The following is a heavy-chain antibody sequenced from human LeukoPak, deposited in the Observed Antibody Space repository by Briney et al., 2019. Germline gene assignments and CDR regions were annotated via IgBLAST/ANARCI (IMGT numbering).Heavy chain of an antibody. V-gene: IGHV1-69*05. CDR3: ATDRRTQLNNHFDP. CDR1: GGTFNTYS. J-gene: IGHJ5*02. D-gene: IGHD1/OR15-1a*01. CDR2: INPIFGTA. Sequence: GASVKVSCKASGGTFNTYSVSWVRQAPGQGLEWMGGINPIFGTAKYAQKFQGRVTITTDESTNTAYMDLISLRSEDTAVYYCATDRRTQLNNHFDPWGQGTLVTVSS.